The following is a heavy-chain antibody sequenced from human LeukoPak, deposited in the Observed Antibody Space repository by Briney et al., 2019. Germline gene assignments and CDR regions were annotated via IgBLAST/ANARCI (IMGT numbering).Heavy chain of an antibody. D-gene: IGHD6-13*01. CDR1: GGSISSSNYY. J-gene: IGHJ6*02. CDR3: ARGVYSSSWYGGGYYYYGMDV. Sequence: SETLSLTCTVSGGSISSSNYYWAWIRQPPGKGLEWIGSIHYSGTTNYSPSLKSRVTISVHTSKNQFSLKLNSVTAADTAVFYCARGVYSSSWYGGGYYYYGMDVWGQGTTVTVSS. CDR2: IHYSGTT. V-gene: IGHV4-39*01.